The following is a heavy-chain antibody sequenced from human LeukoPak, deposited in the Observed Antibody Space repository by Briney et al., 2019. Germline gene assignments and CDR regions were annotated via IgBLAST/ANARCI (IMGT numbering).Heavy chain of an antibody. CDR3: ARDCSGGSCYSGLSWFDP. J-gene: IGHJ5*02. D-gene: IGHD2-15*01. Sequence: ASVKVSCKASGGTFSSYAISWVRQAPGQGLEWMGWISAYNGNTNYAQKLQGRVTMTTDTSTSTAYMELRSLRSDDTAVYYCARDCSGGSCYSGLSWFDPWGQGTLVTVSS. CDR1: GGTFSSYA. CDR2: ISAYNGNT. V-gene: IGHV1-18*01.